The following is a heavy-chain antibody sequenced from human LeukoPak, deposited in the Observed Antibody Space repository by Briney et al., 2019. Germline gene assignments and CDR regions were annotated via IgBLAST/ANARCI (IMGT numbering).Heavy chain of an antibody. D-gene: IGHD1-26*01. J-gene: IGHJ4*02. Sequence: GASVKVSCKASGYTFTGYYMHWVRQAPGQGLERMGWINPNSGGTNYAQKFQGRVTMTRDTSISTAYMELSRLRSDDTAVYYCASSPPYSGSYFTFDYWGQGTLVTVSS. CDR3: ASSPPYSGSYFTFDY. CDR2: INPNSGGT. V-gene: IGHV1-2*02. CDR1: GYTFTGYY.